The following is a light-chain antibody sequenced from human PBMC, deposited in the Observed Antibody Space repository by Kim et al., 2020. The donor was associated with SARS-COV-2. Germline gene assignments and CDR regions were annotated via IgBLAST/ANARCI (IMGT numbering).Light chain of an antibody. Sequence: DIQMTQSPSSLSASVGDRVKVTCRASQDISHYLAWLQQKPGKAPKSLIYGASRLQSGVPSKFSGSGYGTEFTLTINNLQPEDFATYYCQHYSDFPVTFGQGTRLEIK. CDR3: QHYSDFPVT. J-gene: IGKJ5*01. CDR2: GAS. CDR1: QDISHY. V-gene: IGKV1-16*02.